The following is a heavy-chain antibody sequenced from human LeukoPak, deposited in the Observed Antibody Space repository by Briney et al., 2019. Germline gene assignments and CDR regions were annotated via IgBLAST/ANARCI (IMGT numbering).Heavy chain of an antibody. D-gene: IGHD2-21*02. CDR1: GGTFSSYA. CDR3: ARDLACGDCYEFQEGGFDP. J-gene: IGHJ5*02. Sequence: GASVKVSCKASGGTFSSYAISWVRQAPGQGLEWMGGIIPIFGTANYAQKFQGRVTITADKSTSTAYMELSSLRSEDTAVYYCARDLACGDCYEFQEGGFDPWGQGTLVTVSS. CDR2: IIPIFGTA. V-gene: IGHV1-69*06.